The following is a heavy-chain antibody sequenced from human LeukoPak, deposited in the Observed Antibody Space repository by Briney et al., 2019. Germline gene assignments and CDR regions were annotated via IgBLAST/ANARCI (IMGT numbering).Heavy chain of an antibody. J-gene: IGHJ4*02. D-gene: IGHD1-26*01. CDR3: AKWDHHFLHIDY. Sequence: AASVKVSCKASGNTFTDYHLHWLRQAPGQGLEWMGWISPNSGGTNSAQKFQGRVTMTRDTSISTAYLELSGLISDDTAVYYCAKWDHHFLHIDYWGQGTLVTVSS. V-gene: IGHV1-2*02. CDR2: ISPNSGGT. CDR1: GNTFTDYH.